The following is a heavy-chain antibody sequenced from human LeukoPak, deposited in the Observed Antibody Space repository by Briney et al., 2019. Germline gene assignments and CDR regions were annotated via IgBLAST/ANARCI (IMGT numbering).Heavy chain of an antibody. V-gene: IGHV4-39*07. CDR2: IYYSGST. D-gene: IGHD6-19*01. J-gene: IGHJ5*02. CDR3: ARVSSGWYSRWFDP. CDR1: GGSISSSSYY. Sequence: SETLSLTCTVSGGSISSSSYYWGWIRQPPGKGLEWIGSIYYSGSTYYNPSLKSRVTISVGTSKNQFSLKLSSVTAADTAVYYCARVSSGWYSRWFDPWGQGTLVTVSS.